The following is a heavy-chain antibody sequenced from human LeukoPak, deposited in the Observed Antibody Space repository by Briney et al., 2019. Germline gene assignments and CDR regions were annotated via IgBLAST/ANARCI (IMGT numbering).Heavy chain of an antibody. Sequence: PGGSLRLSCAASGFTFSNYAMIWVRQAPEKGLEWDSAITGSGGGTYYADSVKGRFTISRDNSKNTLYLQMNGLRADDTAVYYCAKDPNGDFIGAFDFWGQGTMVTVSS. D-gene: IGHD4-17*01. CDR3: AKDPNGDFIGAFDF. CDR2: ITGSGGGT. V-gene: IGHV3-23*01. J-gene: IGHJ3*01. CDR1: GFTFSNYA.